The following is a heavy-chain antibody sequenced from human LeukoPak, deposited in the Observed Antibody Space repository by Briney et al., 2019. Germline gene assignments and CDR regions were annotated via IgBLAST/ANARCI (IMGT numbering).Heavy chain of an antibody. J-gene: IGHJ3*02. D-gene: IGHD1-26*01. CDR3: ARGGIITSYAFEI. V-gene: IGHV3-21*01. Sequence: GGSLRLSCAASGFTFSTYAISWVRQAPGKGLEWVSCISSTSDYIFYADSVRGRFTISRDNAKNSLYLQMDSLRAEDTAVYYCARGGIITSYAFEIWGQGAMVTVSS. CDR1: GFTFSTYA. CDR2: ISSTSDYI.